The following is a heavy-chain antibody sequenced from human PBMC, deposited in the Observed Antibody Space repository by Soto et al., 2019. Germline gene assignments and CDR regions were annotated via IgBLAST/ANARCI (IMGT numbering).Heavy chain of an antibody. CDR1: GGTFSSYA. V-gene: IGHV1-69*13. D-gene: IGHD2-2*01. Sequence: SVKVSCKASGGTFSSYAISWVRQAPGQGLEWMGGIIPIFGTANYAQKFQGRVTITADESTSTAYMELSSLRSEDTAVYYCARRYCSSTSCRSDYYYYGMDVRGQGTTVTVSS. CDR2: IIPIFGTA. J-gene: IGHJ6*02. CDR3: ARRYCSSTSCRSDYYYYGMDV.